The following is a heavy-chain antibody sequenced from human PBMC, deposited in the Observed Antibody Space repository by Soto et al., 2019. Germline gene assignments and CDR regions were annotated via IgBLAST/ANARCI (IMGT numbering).Heavy chain of an antibody. Sequence: GGSLRLSCAASGFTFSSYSMNWVRQAPGKGLEWVSSISSSSSYIYYADSVKGRFTISRDNAKNSLYLQMNSLRAEDTAVYYCARSRYCSSTSCYLSDYWGQGTLVTVSS. CDR2: ISSSSSYI. CDR1: GFTFSSYS. V-gene: IGHV3-21*01. CDR3: ARSRYCSSTSCYLSDY. D-gene: IGHD2-2*01. J-gene: IGHJ4*02.